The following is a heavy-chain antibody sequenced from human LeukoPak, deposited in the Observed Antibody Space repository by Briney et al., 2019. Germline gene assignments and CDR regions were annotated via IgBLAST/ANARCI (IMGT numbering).Heavy chain of an antibody. J-gene: IGHJ4*02. D-gene: IGHD3-16*02. CDR2: ISYDGSNK. CDR3: AKDEEGGGDYVWGSYRPTGYFDY. Sequence: GGSLRLSCAASGFTFSSYGMHWVRQAPGKGLEWVAVISYDGSNKYYADSVKGRFTISRDNSKNTLYLQMNSLRAEDTAVYYCAKDEEGGGDYVWGSYRPTGYFDYWGQGTPVTVSS. CDR1: GFTFSSYG. V-gene: IGHV3-30*18.